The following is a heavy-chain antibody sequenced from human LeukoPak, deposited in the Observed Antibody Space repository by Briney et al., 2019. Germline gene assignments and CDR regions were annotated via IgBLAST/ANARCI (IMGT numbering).Heavy chain of an antibody. CDR3: AILPGGGSDY. CDR1: GFTFSSYS. CDR2: ISSSSSYI. Sequence: PGGSLRLSCAASGFTFSSYSMNWVRQAPGKGLEWVSSISSSSSYIYYADSVEGRFTISRDNAKNSLYLQMNSLRAEDTAVYYCAILPGGGSDYWGQGTLVTVSS. D-gene: IGHD5-24*01. V-gene: IGHV3-21*01. J-gene: IGHJ4*02.